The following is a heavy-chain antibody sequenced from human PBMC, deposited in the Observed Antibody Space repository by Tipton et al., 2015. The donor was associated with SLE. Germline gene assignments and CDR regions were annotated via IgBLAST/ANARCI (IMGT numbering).Heavy chain of an antibody. V-gene: IGHV4-4*07. J-gene: IGHJ2*01. Sequence: TLSLTCTVSGGSISGYYWSWIRQPAGKGLEWIGRIYTSGSTNYNPSLKSRVTMSVDTSKNRFSLKLTSVTAADTAVYFCARRRYCSDGRCRYFDLWGRGTLVTVSS. CDR1: GGSISGYY. CDR3: ARRRYCSDGRCRYFDL. D-gene: IGHD2-15*01. CDR2: IYTSGST.